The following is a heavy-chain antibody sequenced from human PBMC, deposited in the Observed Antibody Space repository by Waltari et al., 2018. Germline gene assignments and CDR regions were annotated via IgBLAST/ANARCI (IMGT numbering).Heavy chain of an antibody. CDR3: ARDLEAAAGTKY. CDR1: GFHFSAFH. V-gene: IGHV3-11*04. J-gene: IGHJ4*02. Sequence: QVQLVESGGGMVKPGGSLRLFCADPGFHFSAFHLSWVRLAPGKGLEWVSYISSSGSTIYYADSVKGRFTISRDNAKNSLYLQMNSLRAEDTAVYYCARDLEAAAGTKYWGQGTLVTVSS. D-gene: IGHD6-13*01. CDR2: ISSSGSTI.